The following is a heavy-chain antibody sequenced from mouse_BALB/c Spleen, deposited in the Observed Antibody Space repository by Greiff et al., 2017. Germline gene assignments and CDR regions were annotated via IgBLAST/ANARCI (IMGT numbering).Heavy chain of an antibody. V-gene: IGHV5-15*02. CDR3: ERGPHRYLDD. J-gene: IGHJ2*01. D-gene: IGHD2-14*01. CDR1: GFTFSDYG. CDR2: ISNFAYSI. Sequence: EVQLVESGGGLVQPGGSRKLSCAASGFTFSDYGMPWVRQAPGKWLEWVAFISNFAYSIYYADTVTGRITISRENAKNTLYLEMSSLTSEDTAIYYCERGPHRYLDDWGQGTTLTVSS.